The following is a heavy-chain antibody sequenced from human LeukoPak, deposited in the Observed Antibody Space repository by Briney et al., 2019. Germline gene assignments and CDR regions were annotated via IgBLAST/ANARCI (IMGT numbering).Heavy chain of an antibody. D-gene: IGHD2-8*02. CDR2: ITTYNGNT. V-gene: IGHV1-18*01. Sequence: APVKVSCKASGYTFTSYGFSWVRQAPGQGLEWMGWITTYNGNTNYAQKLQGRATMTTETSTSTASIELGTLRPRAPAVMSLSREVVFTGHNSPIDCWGKGTLVTVSS. CDR3: SREVVFTGHNSPIDC. J-gene: IGHJ4*02. CDR1: GYTFTSYG.